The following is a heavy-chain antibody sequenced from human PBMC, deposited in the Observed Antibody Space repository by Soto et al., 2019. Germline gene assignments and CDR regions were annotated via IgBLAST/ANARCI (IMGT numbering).Heavy chain of an antibody. Sequence: PSETLSLTCTVSGGSISSYYWSWIRQPPGKGLEWIGYIYYSGSTNYNPSLKSRVTISVDTSKNQFSLKLSSVTAADTAVYYCASGGRSYCSGGSCYDLFDYWGQGTLVTVPQ. CDR3: ASGGRSYCSGGSCYDLFDY. CDR2: IYYSGST. J-gene: IGHJ4*02. V-gene: IGHV4-59*01. D-gene: IGHD2-15*01. CDR1: GGSISSYY.